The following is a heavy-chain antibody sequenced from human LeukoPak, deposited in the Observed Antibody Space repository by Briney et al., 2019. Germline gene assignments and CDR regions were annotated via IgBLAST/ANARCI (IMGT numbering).Heavy chain of an antibody. Sequence: GGSLRLSCAASGFTFSSYSMNWVRQAPGKGLEGVSSISSSSSYIYYADSVKGRFTISRDNAKNSLYLQMNSLRAEDTAVYYCASTHAGELPVPWGQGTLVTVSS. J-gene: IGHJ5*02. CDR2: ISSSSSYI. D-gene: IGHD1-26*01. CDR1: GFTFSSYS. V-gene: IGHV3-21*01. CDR3: ASTHAGELPVP.